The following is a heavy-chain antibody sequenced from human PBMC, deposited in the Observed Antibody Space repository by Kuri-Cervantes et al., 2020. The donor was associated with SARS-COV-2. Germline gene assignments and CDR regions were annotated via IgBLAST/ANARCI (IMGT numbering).Heavy chain of an antibody. J-gene: IGHJ4*02. Sequence: ESLKISCAVYGGSFSGYYWSWIRQPPGKGLEWIGEINHSGSTNYNPSLKSRVTISVDTSKNQFSLKLSSVTAADTAVYYCARQGALSWGYYFDYWGQGTLVTVSS. CDR1: GGSFSGYY. V-gene: IGHV4-34*01. D-gene: IGHD7-27*01. CDR3: ARQGALSWGYYFDY. CDR2: INHSGST.